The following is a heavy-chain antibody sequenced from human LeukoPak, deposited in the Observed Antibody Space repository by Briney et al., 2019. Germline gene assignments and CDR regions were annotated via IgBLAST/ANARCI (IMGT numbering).Heavy chain of an antibody. V-gene: IGHV1-69*13. CDR2: IIPIFGTA. Sequence: SVKVSCKASGGTFSSYAISWVRQAPGQGLEWMGGIIPIFGTANYAQKFQGRVTITADESTSTAYMELSSLRSEDTAVYYCARTYCSGGSCYSRGYGMDVWGQGTTVTVSS. J-gene: IGHJ6*02. D-gene: IGHD2-15*01. CDR3: ARTYCSGGSCYSRGYGMDV. CDR1: GGTFSSYA.